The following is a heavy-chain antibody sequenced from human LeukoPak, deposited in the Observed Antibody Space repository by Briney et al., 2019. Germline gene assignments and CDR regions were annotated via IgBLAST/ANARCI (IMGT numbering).Heavy chain of an antibody. CDR2: ISGSGGST. J-gene: IGHJ4*02. Sequence: GGSLRLSCAASGFTFSSYSMNWVRQAPGKGLEWVSAISGSGGSTYYADSVKGRFTISRDNSKNTLYLQMNSLRAEDTAVYYCAKDIFGVYPRPGILANGVPYWGQGTLVTVSS. D-gene: IGHD3-3*01. V-gene: IGHV3-23*01. CDR1: GFTFSSYS. CDR3: AKDIFGVYPRPGILANGVPY.